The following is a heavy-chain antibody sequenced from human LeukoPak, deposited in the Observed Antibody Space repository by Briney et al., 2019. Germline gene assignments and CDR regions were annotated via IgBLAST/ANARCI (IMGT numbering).Heavy chain of an antibody. V-gene: IGHV3-66*01. Sequence: GGSLRLSCAASRFTVTSNYMSWVRQAPGKGLEWVSVIYSGGSIYYADSVKGRFTISRDNSKNTLYLQMNSLRAEDTAVYYCARAPDASSSSGLLYFDYWGQGTLVTVSS. CDR1: RFTVTSNY. CDR3: ARAPDASSSSGLLYFDY. J-gene: IGHJ4*02. D-gene: IGHD6-6*01. CDR2: IYSGGSI.